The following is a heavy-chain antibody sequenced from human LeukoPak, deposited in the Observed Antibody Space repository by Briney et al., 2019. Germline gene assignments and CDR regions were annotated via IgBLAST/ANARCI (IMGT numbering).Heavy chain of an antibody. CDR1: GFTFSSYD. V-gene: IGHV3-13*01. CDR3: ARGGYSSSWTPYYYYYGMDV. D-gene: IGHD6-13*01. CDR2: IGTAGDT. J-gene: IGHJ6*02. Sequence: PGGSLRLSCAASGFTFSSYDMHWVRQATGKGLEWVSAIGTAGDTYYPGSVKGRFTISRENAKNSLYLQMNSLRAGDMAVYYCARGGYSSSWTPYYYYYGMDVWGQGTTVTVSS.